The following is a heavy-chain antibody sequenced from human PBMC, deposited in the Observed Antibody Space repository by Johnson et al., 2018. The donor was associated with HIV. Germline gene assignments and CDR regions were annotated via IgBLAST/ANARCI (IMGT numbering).Heavy chain of an antibody. D-gene: IGHD2-21*02. CDR1: GFTFSSYG. V-gene: IGHV3-30*02. CDR2: IRYDGSNK. Sequence: QMLLVESGGGLVQPGGSLRLSCAASGFTFSSYGMHWVRQAPGKGLEWVAFIRYDGSNKYYADSVKGRFTISRDNSKNTLYLQMNSLRAEDTAVYYCAKVYCGGDCSFGGAAFNIWGQGTMVTVSS. CDR3: AKVYCGGDCSFGGAAFNI. J-gene: IGHJ3*02.